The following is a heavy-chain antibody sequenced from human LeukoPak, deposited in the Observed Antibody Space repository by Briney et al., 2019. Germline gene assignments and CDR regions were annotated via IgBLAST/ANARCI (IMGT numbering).Heavy chain of an antibody. CDR2: IYYSGST. CDR3: ARRSCSSTSCYSHYAFDI. Sequence: SETLSLTCTVSGGSISSSSYYWGWIRQPPGKGLEWIGSIYYSGSTYYNPSLKSRVTISVDTSKNQFSLKLSSVTAADTAVYYCARRSCSSTSCYSHYAFDIWGQGTMVTVSS. D-gene: IGHD2-2*01. CDR1: GGSISSSSYY. J-gene: IGHJ3*02. V-gene: IGHV4-39*01.